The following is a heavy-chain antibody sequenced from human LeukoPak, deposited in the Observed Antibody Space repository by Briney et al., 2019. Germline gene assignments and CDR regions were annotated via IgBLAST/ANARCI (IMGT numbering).Heavy chain of an antibody. D-gene: IGHD2-21*02. CDR3: AKDYCGGDCYSGWYFDL. Sequence: GGSLRLSCAASGFTFDDYAMHWVRQAPGKGLEWVSAISYNSDTIAYADSVKGRFTISRDNAKNSLYLQMNSLRAEDTALYYCAKDYCGGDCYSGWYFDLWGRGTLVTVSS. J-gene: IGHJ2*01. V-gene: IGHV3-9*01. CDR2: ISYNSDTI. CDR1: GFTFDDYA.